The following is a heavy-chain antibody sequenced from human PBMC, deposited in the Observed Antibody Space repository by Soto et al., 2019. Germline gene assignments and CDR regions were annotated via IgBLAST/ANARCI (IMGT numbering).Heavy chain of an antibody. V-gene: IGHV3-7*01. J-gene: IGHJ4*02. CDR3: ARDQHIVLRYFDWLLSAVDY. Sequence: GGSLRLSCAASGFTFSSYWMSWVRQAPGKGLEWVANIKQDGSEKYYVDPVKGRFTISRDNAKNSLYLQMNSLRAEDTAVYYCARDQHIVLRYFDWLLSAVDYWGQGTLVTVSS. CDR2: IKQDGSEK. D-gene: IGHD3-9*01. CDR1: GFTFSSYW.